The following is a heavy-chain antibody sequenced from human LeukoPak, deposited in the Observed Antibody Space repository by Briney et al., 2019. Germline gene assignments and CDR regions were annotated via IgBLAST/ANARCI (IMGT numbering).Heavy chain of an antibody. D-gene: IGHD3-16*01. J-gene: IGHJ4*02. CDR2: ITWKSHRT. CDR1: GFTFDDNT. V-gene: IGHV3-43*01. Sequence: GGSLRLSCAASGFTFDDNTMHWVRQTPGRGLEWVSFITWKSHRTHYADSVRGRFTVSRDNSKDSMHLEMNSLKTEDTGLYHCASEVGYSSLGYLGQGTLVTVSS. CDR3: ASEVGYSSLGY.